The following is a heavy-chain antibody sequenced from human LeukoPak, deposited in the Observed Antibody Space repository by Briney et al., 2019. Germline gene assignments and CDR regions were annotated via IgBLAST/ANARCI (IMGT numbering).Heavy chain of an antibody. Sequence: GGSLRLSCAASGFTFSSYGMHWVRQAPGKGLEWVAVIWYDGSNKYYADSVKGRFTISRDNSKNTLYLQMNSLRAEDTAVYYCARAGYCSGGSCYGVDYWGQGTLVTVSS. D-gene: IGHD2-15*01. CDR2: IWYDGSNK. J-gene: IGHJ4*02. CDR1: GFTFSSYG. V-gene: IGHV3-33*01. CDR3: ARAGYCSGGSCYGVDY.